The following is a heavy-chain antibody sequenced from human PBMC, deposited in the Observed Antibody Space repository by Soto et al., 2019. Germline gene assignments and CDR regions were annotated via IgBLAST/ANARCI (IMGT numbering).Heavy chain of an antibody. V-gene: IGHV1-3*01. D-gene: IGHD2-2*01. J-gene: IGHJ6*02. CDR3: AADNAPADV. CDR1: GYTFTSYA. Sequence: QVQLVQSGAEVKKPGASVKVSCKASGYTFTSYAMHWVRQAPGQRLEWMGWINAGNGNRKYSQKFQGRVTITRDTSMSIASMELSSLIYENTAVYDGAADNAPADVWGQGATVTVSS. CDR2: INAGNGNR.